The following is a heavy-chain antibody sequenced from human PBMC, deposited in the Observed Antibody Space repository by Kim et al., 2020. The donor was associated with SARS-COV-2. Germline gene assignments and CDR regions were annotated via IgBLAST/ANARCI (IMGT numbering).Heavy chain of an antibody. V-gene: IGHV3-30*18. CDR3: ANWNRNDVDY. J-gene: IGHJ4*02. D-gene: IGHD1-1*01. CDR1: GFTFSSYG. CDR2: ISYDGSNK. Sequence: GGSLRLSCAASGFTFSSYGMHWVRQAPGKGLEWVAAISYDGSNKYYADSVKGRFTISRDNSKNTLYLQMNSLRAEDTAVYYCANWNRNDVDYWGQGTLVT.